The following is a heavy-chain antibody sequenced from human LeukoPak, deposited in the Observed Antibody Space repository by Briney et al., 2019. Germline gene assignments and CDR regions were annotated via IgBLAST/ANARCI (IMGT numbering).Heavy chain of an antibody. CDR2: VSGSNNYI. CDR3: ARDIVGATGDAFDI. V-gene: IGHV3-21*01. J-gene: IGHJ3*02. D-gene: IGHD1-26*01. CDR1: GFTFSSYS. Sequence: GGSLRLSCVASGFTFSSYSMNWVRQAPGKEPEWVSSVSGSNNYIYYADSVRGRFTISRDNARNSLYLQMNSLRAEDTAVYYCARDIVGATGDAFDIWGQGTMVTVSS.